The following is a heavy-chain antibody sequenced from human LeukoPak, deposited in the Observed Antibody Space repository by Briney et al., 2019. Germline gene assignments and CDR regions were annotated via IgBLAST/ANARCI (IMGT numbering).Heavy chain of an antibody. CDR1: GFTFSNFG. D-gene: IGHD2-2*01. Sequence: GGSLRLFCSASGFTFSNFGMHWVRQAPGKGLEYVSAISGNGGSTHYADSVKGRFTISRDNSKNTLHLQMTSLKAEDTAVYYCVKEHCSSTSCFYFDYWGQGTLVTVSS. CDR2: ISGNGGST. CDR3: VKEHCSSTSCFYFDY. J-gene: IGHJ4*02. V-gene: IGHV3-64D*06.